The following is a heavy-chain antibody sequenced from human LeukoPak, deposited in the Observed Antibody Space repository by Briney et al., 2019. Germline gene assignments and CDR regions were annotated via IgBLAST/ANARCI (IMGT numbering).Heavy chain of an antibody. Sequence: ASVKVSCKASGYTFTDYYMHWVRQAPGQGLEWMGWINPDSGGTRYSQKFQGRVTMTRDTSINTVYMELSRLRSDDTAVYYCAAGYSYGGAFDIWGQGTMVTVSS. CDR1: GYTFTDYY. V-gene: IGHV1-2*02. CDR3: AAGYSYGGAFDI. D-gene: IGHD5-18*01. CDR2: INPDSGGT. J-gene: IGHJ3*02.